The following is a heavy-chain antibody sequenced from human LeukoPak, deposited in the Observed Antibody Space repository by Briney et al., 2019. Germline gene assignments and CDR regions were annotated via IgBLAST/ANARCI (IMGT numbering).Heavy chain of an antibody. D-gene: IGHD4-17*01. CDR2: IYYSGST. CDR1: GGSISSSSYC. J-gene: IGHJ4*02. V-gene: IGHV4-39*07. CDR3: ARDYYGDYEIYFDY. Sequence: SETLSLTCTVSGGSISSSSYCWGWIRQPPGKGLEWIGRIYYSGSTYYNPSLKSRVTISVDTSKNQFSLKLSSVTAADTAVYYCARDYYGDYEIYFDYWGQGTLVTVSS.